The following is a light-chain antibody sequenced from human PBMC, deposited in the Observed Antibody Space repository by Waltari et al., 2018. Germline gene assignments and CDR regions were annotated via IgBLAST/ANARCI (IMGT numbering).Light chain of an antibody. V-gene: IGKV3-11*01. Sequence: IVLTQSPATLSLSPGERATLPCRASQSVSTFLAWYQQKPGQAPRLLIYHASNRATGIPARFSGRGSGTNFTLTISDLEPEDFAVYYCQQRANWPPLTFGGGTRVEIK. CDR2: HAS. CDR1: QSVSTF. J-gene: IGKJ4*01. CDR3: QQRANWPPLT.